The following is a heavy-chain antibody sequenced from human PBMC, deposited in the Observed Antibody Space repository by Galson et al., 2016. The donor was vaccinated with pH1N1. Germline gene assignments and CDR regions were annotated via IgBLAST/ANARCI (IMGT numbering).Heavy chain of an antibody. V-gene: IGHV1-8*01. CDR3: ARGPVYWYFDL. CDR2: MNPNNGNA. Sequence: SVKVSCKASGYTLTSYDINWVRQATGQGLEWMRWMNPNNGNADYAPKFQGRVTLTRNASINTAYMELSSLTSEDTAVYYCARGPVYWYFDLWGRGTPVIVSS. J-gene: IGHJ2*01. CDR1: GYTLTSYD.